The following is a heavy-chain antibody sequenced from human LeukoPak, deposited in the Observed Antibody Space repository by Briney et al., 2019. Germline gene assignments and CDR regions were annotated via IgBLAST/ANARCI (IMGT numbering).Heavy chain of an antibody. V-gene: IGHV1-18*01. CDR2: ISGYNGKT. CDR3: ARSYYGSGRYGPQFDY. J-gene: IGHJ4*02. D-gene: IGHD3-10*01. Sequence: ASVKVSCKASGYTFNTYGITWVRQVPGQGLEWMGWISGYNGKTKYAQKLQDRVTMTTDTSTTTAYMELRSLTSDDTAVYYCARSYYGSGRYGPQFDYWGQGTLVTVSS. CDR1: GYTFNTYG.